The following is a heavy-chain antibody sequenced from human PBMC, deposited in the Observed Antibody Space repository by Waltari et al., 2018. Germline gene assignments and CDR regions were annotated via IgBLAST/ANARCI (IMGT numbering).Heavy chain of an antibody. J-gene: IGHJ3*02. CDR3: ARFSTMATIKHAFDI. Sequence: QVQLVESGGGVVQPGRSLRLSCAASGFTFSSYGMHWVRQATGKGLEWVAVIWYDGSNKYYADSVKGRFTISRDNSKNTLYLQMNSLRAEDTAVYYCARFSTMATIKHAFDIWGQGTMVTVSS. CDR2: IWYDGSNK. CDR1: GFTFSSYG. V-gene: IGHV3-33*01. D-gene: IGHD5-12*01.